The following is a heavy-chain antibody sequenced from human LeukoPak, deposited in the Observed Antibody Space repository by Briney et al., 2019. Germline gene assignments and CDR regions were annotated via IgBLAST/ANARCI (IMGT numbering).Heavy chain of an antibody. CDR1: GGSISSGGYY. V-gene: IGHV4-31*03. CDR2: IYYSGST. Sequence: SSQTLSLTCTVSGGSISSGGYYWSWIRQHPGKGLEWIGYIYYSGSTYYNPSLKSRVTISVDTSKNQFSLKLSSVTAADTAVYYCARLPWGQQLAYFDYWGQGTLVTVSS. J-gene: IGHJ4*02. CDR3: ARLPWGQQLAYFDY. D-gene: IGHD6-13*01.